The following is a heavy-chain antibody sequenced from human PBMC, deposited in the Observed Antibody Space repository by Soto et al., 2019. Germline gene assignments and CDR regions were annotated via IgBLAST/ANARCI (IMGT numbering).Heavy chain of an antibody. J-gene: IGHJ4*02. CDR3: ASGGRGYYTY. Sequence: EVQLVESGGGLVQPGGSLRLSCAASGFTFGPHWMHWVRQVPGKGLVWLSRINSDGSSTNYAASVKGRFTISRDNAKSTMSLQMHSLRAEDTAVYYCASGGRGYYTYWGQGTLVTVSS. D-gene: IGHD3-22*01. CDR2: INSDGSST. V-gene: IGHV3-74*01. CDR1: GFTFGPHW.